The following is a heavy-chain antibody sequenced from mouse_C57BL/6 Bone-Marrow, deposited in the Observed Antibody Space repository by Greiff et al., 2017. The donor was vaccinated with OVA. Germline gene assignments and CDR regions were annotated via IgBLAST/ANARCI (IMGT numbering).Heavy chain of an antibody. Sequence: VKLQQSGAELARPGASVKLSCKASGYTFTSDGIRWVKQRTGQGLEWIGEIYPRSGDTYYNEKFQGKATLTADKSSSTAYMELRSLTSEDSAVYFCAKDIIITTVVAVEGRGKVTTLTV. D-gene: IGHD1-1*01. V-gene: IGHV1-81*01. CDR1: GYTFTSDG. J-gene: IGHJ2*01. CDR2: IYPRSGDT. CDR3: AKDIIITTVVAVEG.